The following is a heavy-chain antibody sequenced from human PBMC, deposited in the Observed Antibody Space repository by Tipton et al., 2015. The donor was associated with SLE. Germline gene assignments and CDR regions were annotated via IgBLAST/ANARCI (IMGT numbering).Heavy chain of an antibody. Sequence: QLVQSGADVKEPGESLRISCKGSGYSFSNYWISWVRQMPGKGLEWMGRIDPSDSYTDYSPSFQGHVTISVDKSISSAYLQWRSLKASDNAMYYCARTVVVTPWYFDLWGRGTLVTVSS. V-gene: IGHV5-10-1*01. D-gene: IGHD3-22*01. J-gene: IGHJ2*01. CDR2: IDPSDSYT. CDR3: ARTVVVTPWYFDL. CDR1: GYSFSNYW.